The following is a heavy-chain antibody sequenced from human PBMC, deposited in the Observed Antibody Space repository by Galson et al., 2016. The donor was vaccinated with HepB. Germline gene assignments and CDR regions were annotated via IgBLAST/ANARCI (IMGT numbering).Heavy chain of an antibody. V-gene: IGHV4-39*01. CDR3: ARGYTSGEYCFDY. CDR1: GGSIRSSSYY. Sequence: ETLSLTCSVSGGSIRSSSYYWGWVRQPPGKGLQWIGNIFYSGRTYYNPSLKSRVTVSVDTSKNQFSLRLTSVTAADTAMYYCARGYTSGEYCFDYWGQGTLVTVSS. J-gene: IGHJ4*02. D-gene: IGHD5-18*01. CDR2: IFYSGRT.